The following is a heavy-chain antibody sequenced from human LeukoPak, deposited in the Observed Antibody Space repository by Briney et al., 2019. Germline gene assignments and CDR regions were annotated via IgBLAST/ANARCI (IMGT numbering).Heavy chain of an antibody. CDR1: GGSISSYY. CDR2: IYYSGST. D-gene: IGHD2-15*01. V-gene: IGHV4-59*12. CDR3: ARDRWSRVVAEWFDP. Sequence: PSETLSLTCTVSGGSISSYYWSWIRQPPGKGLEWIGYIYYSGSTNYNPSLKSRVTISVDTSKNQFSLKLSSVTAADTAVYFCARDRWSRVVAEWFDPWGQGTLVTVS. J-gene: IGHJ5*02.